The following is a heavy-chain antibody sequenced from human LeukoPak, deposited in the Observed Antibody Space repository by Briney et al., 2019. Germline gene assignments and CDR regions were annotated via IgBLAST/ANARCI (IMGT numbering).Heavy chain of an antibody. V-gene: IGHV3-74*01. D-gene: IGHD3-10*02. CDR3: AELGITMIGGV. CDR2: INSDGSTT. J-gene: IGHJ6*04. Sequence: PGGSLRLSCAASGFTFSSYWMHWVRQAPGEGLVWVSRINSDGSTTNYADSVKGRFTISRDNAKNTLYLQMNSLRAEDMAVYYCAELGITMIGGVWGKGTTVTISS. CDR1: GFTFSSYW.